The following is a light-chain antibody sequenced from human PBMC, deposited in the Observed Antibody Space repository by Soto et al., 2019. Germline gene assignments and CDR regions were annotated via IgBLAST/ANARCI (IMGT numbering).Light chain of an antibody. CDR1: SSNIGSNS. V-gene: IGLV1-44*01. CDR3: ATWDDNLNAWV. Sequence: QSVLTQPPSASGTPGQRVTISCSGSSSNIGSNSVHWFQQLSGTAPKLLIYSNNQRPSGVPDRFSGSKSGTSASLAISGLQSEDEADYYCATWDDNLNAWVFGGGTQLTVL. CDR2: SNN. J-gene: IGLJ3*02.